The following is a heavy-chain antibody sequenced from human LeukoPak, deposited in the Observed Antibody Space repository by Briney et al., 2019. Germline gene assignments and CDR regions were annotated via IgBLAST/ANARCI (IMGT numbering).Heavy chain of an antibody. CDR3: VRDNPRCCGVIPANIDDF. D-gene: IGHD2-21*01. CDR1: GFTFSSYA. J-gene: IGHJ4*02. V-gene: IGHV3-48*01. Sequence: GGSLRLSCAASGFTFSSYAMHWVRQAPGKGLEWVSYINGGGSPIYYADSVRGRFTISRDSAKSSLYLQMNSLRAEDTALYYCVRDNPRCCGVIPANIDDFWGQGTLVTVSS. CDR2: INGGGSPI.